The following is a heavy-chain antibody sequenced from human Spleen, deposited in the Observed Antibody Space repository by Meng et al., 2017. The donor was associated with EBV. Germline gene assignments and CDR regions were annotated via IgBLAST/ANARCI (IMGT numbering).Heavy chain of an antibody. J-gene: IGHJ4*02. D-gene: IGHD2-15*01. Sequence: QVHVVRSGAQLQKPGPSVKGACKASGYTFTGEYIHWLRQAPGQGLEWMGRINPNSGGTNYAQKFQGRVTMTRDTSISTAYMELSSLRSGDTAVYYCTRDREPDCSGNSCYSFGCWGQGTLVTVSS. CDR1: GYTFTGEY. CDR3: TRDREPDCSGNSCYSFGC. CDR2: INPNSGGT. V-gene: IGHV1-2*06.